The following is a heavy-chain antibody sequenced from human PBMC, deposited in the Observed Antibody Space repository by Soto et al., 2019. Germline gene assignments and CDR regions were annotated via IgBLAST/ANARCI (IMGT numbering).Heavy chain of an antibody. D-gene: IGHD2-15*01. CDR2: IYYRGST. J-gene: IGHJ3*02. CDR1: GGSITSYY. CDR3: ARDCSGGTCYSDSAYDI. Sequence: QVQLQESGPGLVKPSETLSLTCTVSGGSITSYYWSWIRQPPGKGLEWIGYIYYRGSTSYNPSLKSRVTISIDTSKNQFSLRLSSVTAADTAVYYCARDCSGGTCYSDSAYDIWGQGTMVTVSS. V-gene: IGHV4-59*01.